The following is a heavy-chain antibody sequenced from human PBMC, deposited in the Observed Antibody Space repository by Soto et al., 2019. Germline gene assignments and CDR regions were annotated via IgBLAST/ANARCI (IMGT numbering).Heavy chain of an antibody. Sequence: QLQLQESGPGLVKPSETLSLTCTVSGGSISSSSYYWGWIRQPPGKGLEWIGSIYYSGSTYYNPTLKSRVIIAVDTSKNQFSLKLSSVTAADTAVYYCARLTTVIAYYYYGMEVWGQGTTVTVSS. J-gene: IGHJ6*02. CDR3: ARLTTVIAYYYYGMEV. CDR2: IYYSGST. V-gene: IGHV4-39*01. CDR1: GGSISSSSYY. D-gene: IGHD4-17*01.